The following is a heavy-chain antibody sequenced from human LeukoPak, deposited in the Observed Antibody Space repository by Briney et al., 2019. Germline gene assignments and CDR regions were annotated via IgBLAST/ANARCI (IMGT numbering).Heavy chain of an antibody. CDR3: ADVVDY. CDR2: IRSKAYGGTT. CDR1: GFTFGDYA. Sequence: GGSLRLSCTASGFTFGDYAMSWVRQAPGKGLEWVGFIRSKAYGGTTEYAASVKGRFTISRDDSKSIAYLRMNSLKTEDTAVYYCADVVDYWGQGTLVTVSS. J-gene: IGHJ4*02. V-gene: IGHV3-49*04.